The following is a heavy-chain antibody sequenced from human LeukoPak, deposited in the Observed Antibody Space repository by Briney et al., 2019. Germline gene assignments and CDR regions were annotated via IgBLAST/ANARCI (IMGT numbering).Heavy chain of an antibody. CDR2: INHSGST. V-gene: IGHV4-30-2*01. J-gene: IGHJ4*02. CDR1: GGSISSGGYS. CDR3: ARDPTGYYFDY. Sequence: PSQTLSLTCAVSGGSISSGGYSWSWIRQPPGKGLEWIGEINHSGSTNYNPSLKSRVTISVDTSKNQFSLKLSSVTAADTAVYYCARDPTGYYFDYWGQGTLVTVSS. D-gene: IGHD1-14*01.